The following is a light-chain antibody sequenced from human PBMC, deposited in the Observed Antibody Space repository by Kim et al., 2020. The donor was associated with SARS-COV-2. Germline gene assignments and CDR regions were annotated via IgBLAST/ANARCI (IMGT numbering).Light chain of an antibody. CDR3: QQRNNWPPVT. CDR1: PSVSNY. V-gene: IGKV3-11*01. Sequence: SPGERATLSCRASPSVSNYLAWYQQRPDQAPRLLIYDASNRATGIPARFSGSGSGTDFTLTISSLEPEDFAVYYCQQRNNWPPVTFGGGTKVDIK. J-gene: IGKJ4*01. CDR2: DAS.